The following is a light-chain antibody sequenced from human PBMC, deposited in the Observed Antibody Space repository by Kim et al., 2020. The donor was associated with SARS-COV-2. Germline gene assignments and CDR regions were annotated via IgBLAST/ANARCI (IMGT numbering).Light chain of an antibody. Sequence: DIQMTQSPSSVSASVGDRVTITCRASQSISNYLTWYQQKPGEAPKLLIYAASSLQSGVPSRFSGGGSGTDFTLTISSVQPEDFATYYCQRSYSTPLTFGGGPKLEI. CDR2: AAS. J-gene: IGKJ4*01. CDR3: QRSYSTPLT. V-gene: IGKV1-39*01. CDR1: QSISNY.